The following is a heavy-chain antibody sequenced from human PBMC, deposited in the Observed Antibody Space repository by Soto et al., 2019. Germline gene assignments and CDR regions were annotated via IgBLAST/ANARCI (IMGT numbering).Heavy chain of an antibody. D-gene: IGHD6-13*01. CDR3: AREVSSSWYNWFDP. CDR1: GFTVSSNY. J-gene: IGHJ5*02. CDR2: IYSGGST. Sequence: EVQLVESGGGLVQPGGSLRLSCAASGFTVSSNYMSWVRQAPGKGLEWVSVIYSGGSTYYADSVKGRFTISRDNSKNTLYRQTNSLRAEDTAVYYCAREVSSSWYNWFDPLVQGTLVTVSS. V-gene: IGHV3-66*01.